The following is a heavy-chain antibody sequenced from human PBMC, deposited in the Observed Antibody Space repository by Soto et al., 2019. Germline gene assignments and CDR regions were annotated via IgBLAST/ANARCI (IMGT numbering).Heavy chain of an antibody. V-gene: IGHV5-51*01. CDR1: GYRFTSYW. J-gene: IGHJ5*02. CDR3: ARKDKSGYFNWFDP. D-gene: IGHD3-22*01. CDR2: IFPSDSDT. Sequence: GESLKIYCRTSGYRFTSYWIAWVRQMHGKGLEWMGIIFPSDSDTRYSPYFQGHVTISADTSTSTVFLQWASLNASDTAVYFCARKDKSGYFNWFDPWGQGTLVTVSS.